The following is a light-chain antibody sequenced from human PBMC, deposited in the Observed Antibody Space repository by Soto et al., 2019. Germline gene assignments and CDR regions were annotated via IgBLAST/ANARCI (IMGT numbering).Light chain of an antibody. CDR2: DVT. CDR3: CPYAGSFSWV. CDR1: SRDVRGYNF. Sequence: QSALTQPRSVSGSPGQSITISCTGSSRDVRGYNFVSWYQQHPGEAPKLILYDVTTRPSGVPDRISGSKSGSTAYLTISGLQAEDEADYYCCPYAGSFSWVFGGGTQLTVL. J-gene: IGLJ2*01. V-gene: IGLV2-11*01.